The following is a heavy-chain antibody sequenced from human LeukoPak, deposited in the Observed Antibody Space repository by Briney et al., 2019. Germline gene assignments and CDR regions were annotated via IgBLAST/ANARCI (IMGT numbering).Heavy chain of an antibody. CDR2: LSYDGSNK. Sequence: GSSLRLSCAASGFTFSSYGMHWVRQAPGHGLQLVAVLSYDGSNKYYADSVKGRFTISRDNSKNTLYLQMNSLRAEDTAVYYCAKDQGSKYCSGGSCYSGFDYWGQGTLVTVSS. CDR1: GFTFSSYG. V-gene: IGHV3-30*18. J-gene: IGHJ4*02. D-gene: IGHD2-15*01. CDR3: AKDQGSKYCSGGSCYSGFDY.